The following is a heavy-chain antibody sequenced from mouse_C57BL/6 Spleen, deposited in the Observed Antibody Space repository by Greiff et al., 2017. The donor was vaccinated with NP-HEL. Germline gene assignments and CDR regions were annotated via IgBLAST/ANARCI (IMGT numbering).Heavy chain of an antibody. CDR1: GYAFSSYW. CDR3: ARVDDSGNYYAMDY. D-gene: IGHD2-4*01. J-gene: IGHJ4*01. Sequence: VKLVESGAELVKPGASVKISCKASGYAFSSYWMNWVKQRPGKGLEWIGQIYPGDGDTNYNGKFKGKATLTADKSSSTAYMQLSSLTSEDSAVYFCARVDDSGNYYAMDYWGQGTSVTVSS. CDR2: IYPGDGDT. V-gene: IGHV1-80*01.